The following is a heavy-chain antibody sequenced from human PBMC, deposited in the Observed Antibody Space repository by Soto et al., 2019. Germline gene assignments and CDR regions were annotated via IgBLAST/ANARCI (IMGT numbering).Heavy chain of an antibody. CDR3: ARHPIAGAISRYLDY. J-gene: IGHJ4*02. V-gene: IGHV4-39*01. Sequence: LSLTCTVSGGSISSSSYYWGWIRQPPGKGLEWIGSIYYSGSTYYNPSLKSRVTISVDTSKNQFSLKLSSVTAADTAVYYCARHPIAGAISRYLDYWGQGTLVTVSS. CDR2: IYYSGST. CDR1: GGSISSSSYY. D-gene: IGHD1-26*01.